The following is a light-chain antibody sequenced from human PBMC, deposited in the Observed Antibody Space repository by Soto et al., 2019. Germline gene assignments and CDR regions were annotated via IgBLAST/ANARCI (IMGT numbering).Light chain of an antibody. CDR2: GAS. J-gene: IGKJ4*01. CDR1: QSVSSN. V-gene: IGKV3-15*01. CDR3: QQYNNWLPVT. Sequence: EVVKTKSSATLSVTPGERATLSCRASQSVSSNLAWYQQKPAQAPRLLIYGASTRATGITARFSGSGSGTTFTPTISSLQPQDFAVYYWQQYNNWLPVTFGGGTKVEIK.